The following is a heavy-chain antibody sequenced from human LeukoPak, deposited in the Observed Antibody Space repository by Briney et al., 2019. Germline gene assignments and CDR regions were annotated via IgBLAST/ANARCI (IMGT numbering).Heavy chain of an antibody. D-gene: IGHD5-24*01. V-gene: IGHV1-18*01. J-gene: IGHJ5*02. CDR2: ISAYNGNT. CDR1: GYTFTSYG. Sequence: GASVKVSCKGSGYTFTSYGISWVRQAPGQGLEWMGWISAYNGNTNYAQKLQGRVTMTTDTSASTAYMELSSLRSEDTAVYYCARVVEMATPDNWFDPWGQGTLVTASS. CDR3: ARVVEMATPDNWFDP.